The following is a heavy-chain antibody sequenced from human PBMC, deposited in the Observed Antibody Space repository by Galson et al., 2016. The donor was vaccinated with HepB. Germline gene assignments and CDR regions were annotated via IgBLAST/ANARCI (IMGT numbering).Heavy chain of an antibody. Sequence: SVKVSCKVSGYTVTELSMHWVRQATGQGLEWLGWMSPNSGNTGYAQNFQGRVTLTRDTSISTAYMELSSLRSDDTAVYYCARDYGGNSGWFDPWGQGTLVTVSS. CDR3: ARDYGGNSGWFDP. CDR2: MSPNSGNT. J-gene: IGHJ5*02. D-gene: IGHD4-23*01. CDR1: GYTVTELS. V-gene: IGHV1-8*01.